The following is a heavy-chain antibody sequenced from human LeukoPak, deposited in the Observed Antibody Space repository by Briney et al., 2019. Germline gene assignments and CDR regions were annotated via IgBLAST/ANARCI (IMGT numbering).Heavy chain of an antibody. CDR1: GSGFTLGNFA. D-gene: IGHD3-16*01. J-gene: IGHJ6*03. Sequence: HPGGSLRLSCEASGSGFTLGNFAMSWVRQAPGKGLEWVSGISGSGYYTYYADSVKGRFTISRDNSKNTLYIQMNSLRAEDTAVYYCAKDGSWGDYYFYFYMDVWGKGTTVTVSS. V-gene: IGHV3-23*01. CDR3: AKDGSWGDYYFYFYMDV. CDR2: ISGSGYYT.